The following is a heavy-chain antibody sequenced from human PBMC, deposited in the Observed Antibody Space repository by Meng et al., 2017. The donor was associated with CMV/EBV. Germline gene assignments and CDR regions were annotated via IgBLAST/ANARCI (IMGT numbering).Heavy chain of an antibody. Sequence: ISGASGSSNSVAWNWIRQSPSRGLEWLGRTYYRSKWFYDYAVSVKSRITIKPDTSKNQFSLQLNSVTPEDTAVYYCAMLSVGATFDYWGQGALVTVSS. CDR3: AMLSVGATFDY. V-gene: IGHV6-1*01. J-gene: IGHJ4*02. CDR2: TYYRSKWFY. D-gene: IGHD1-26*01. CDR1: GASGSSNSVA.